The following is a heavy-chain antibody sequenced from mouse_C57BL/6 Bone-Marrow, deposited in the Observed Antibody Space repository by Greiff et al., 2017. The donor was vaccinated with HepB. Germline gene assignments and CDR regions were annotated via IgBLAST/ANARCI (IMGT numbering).Heavy chain of an antibody. J-gene: IGHJ3*01. CDR1: GFTFSDYG. D-gene: IGHD1-1*01. Sequence: EVKLVESGGGLVKPGGSLKLSCAASGFTFSDYGMHWVRQAPEKGLEWVAYISSGSSTFYYADTVKGRFTISRDNAKNTLFLQMTSLRSEDTAMYYCARGCYYYGSWFAYWGQGTLVTVSA. CDR3: ARGCYYYGSWFAY. V-gene: IGHV5-17*01. CDR2: ISSGSSTF.